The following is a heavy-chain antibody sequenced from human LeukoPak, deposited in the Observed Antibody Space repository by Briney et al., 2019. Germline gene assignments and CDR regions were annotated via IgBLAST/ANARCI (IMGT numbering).Heavy chain of an antibody. V-gene: IGHV3-30*02. CDR1: GFPFSTYG. D-gene: IGHD3-22*01. Sequence: GGSLRLSCAASGFPFSTYGMHWVRQAPGKGLEWVTFIRYDGSTKYYADSVKGRFTFSRDNSKNTLYLQMNSLRAEDTAVYFCAKVSRGSGFTTPLDYWGQGTLVTVSS. CDR2: IRYDGSTK. CDR3: AKVSRGSGFTTPLDY. J-gene: IGHJ4*02.